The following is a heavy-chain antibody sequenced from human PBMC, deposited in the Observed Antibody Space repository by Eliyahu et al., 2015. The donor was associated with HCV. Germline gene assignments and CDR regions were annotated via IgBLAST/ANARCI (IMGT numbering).Heavy chain of an antibody. CDR2: ISSRSDTI. J-gene: IGHJ4*02. Sequence: EVQLVESGGDLVQPGESLRLSCAASGFTFSTYSMNWVRQAPGKGLEWVSYISSRSDTIYYADSVKGRFTISRDNAKNSLYLQMNSLRDEDTAVYYCAREDVTRFNYWGQGTLVTVSS. D-gene: IGHD4-17*01. V-gene: IGHV3-48*02. CDR3: AREDVTRFNY. CDR1: GFTFSTYS.